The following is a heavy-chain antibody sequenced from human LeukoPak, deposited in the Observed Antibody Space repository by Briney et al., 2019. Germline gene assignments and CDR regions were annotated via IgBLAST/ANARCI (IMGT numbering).Heavy chain of an antibody. V-gene: IGHV3-33*01. Sequence: GGSLRLSCAASGFTFSSYGMHWVRQAPGKGLEWVAVIWYDGSNKYYADSVKGRFTISRDNSKNTLYLQMNSLRAEDTAVYYCVREGLRPYFDYWGQGTLVTVSS. CDR3: VREGLRPYFDY. J-gene: IGHJ4*02. CDR1: GFTFSSYG. CDR2: IWYDGSNK.